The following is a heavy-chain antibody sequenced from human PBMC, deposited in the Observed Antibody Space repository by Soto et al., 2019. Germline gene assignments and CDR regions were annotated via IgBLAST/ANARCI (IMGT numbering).Heavy chain of an antibody. Sequence: GGSLRLSCAASGFTFSSYSMNWVRQAPGKGLEWVSYISSSSTIYYADSVKGRFTISRDNAKNSLYLQMNSLRAEDTAVYYCATREYFQHWGQGTLVTVSS. CDR2: ISSSSTI. V-gene: IGHV3-48*01. CDR3: ATREYFQH. J-gene: IGHJ1*01. CDR1: GFTFSSYS.